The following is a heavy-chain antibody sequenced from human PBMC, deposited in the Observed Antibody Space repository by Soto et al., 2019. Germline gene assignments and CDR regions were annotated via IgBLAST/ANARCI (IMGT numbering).Heavy chain of an antibody. Sequence: QAQLVQSGSNVKKPGASVKVSCKASGYSYTDFVVNWERQAPGQGLEWLGWISTYNGNRVDAQSFQGRLTATTDTTRDTCYLELTNLRSADKALSYCARGHEIMTGWKVEVGGPGTGGTVSS. CDR1: GYSYTDFV. D-gene: IGHD1-1*01. J-gene: IGHJ4*02. V-gene: IGHV1-18*01. CDR2: ISTYNGNR. CDR3: ARGHEIMTGWKVEV.